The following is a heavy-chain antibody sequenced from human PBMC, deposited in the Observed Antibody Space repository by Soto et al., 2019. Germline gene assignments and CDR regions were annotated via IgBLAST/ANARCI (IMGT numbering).Heavy chain of an antibody. CDR2: IKSSTDGGTT. CDR3: TTDRISFGDYVPSYYYYGMDV. V-gene: IGHV3-15*01. Sequence: GGSLRLSCAASGFTFSHAWMTWVRQAPGKGLEWVGRIKSSTDGGTTDYAAPIKGRFTISRDDSKNALYLQMNSLKTEDTAVYCCTTDRISFGDYVPSYYYYGMDVWGQGTTVTVSS. CDR1: GFTFSHAW. J-gene: IGHJ6*02. D-gene: IGHD4-17*01.